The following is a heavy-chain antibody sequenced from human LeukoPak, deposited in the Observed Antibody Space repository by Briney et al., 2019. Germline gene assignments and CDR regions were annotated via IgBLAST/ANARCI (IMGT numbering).Heavy chain of an antibody. CDR2: INIDGSST. CDR3: TRAAFCDGDCSSSCFQY. V-gene: IGHV3-74*01. CDR1: GFTFSNYW. Sequence: PGGSLRLSCTASGFTFSNYWMNWVRQVPGNGLVWVSRINIDGSSTSYADSVKGRFTISRDNAQNTLYLQMNSLRAEDTAVYYCTRAAFCDGDCSSSCFQYWGQGTLVAVSS. D-gene: IGHD2-21*02. J-gene: IGHJ1*01.